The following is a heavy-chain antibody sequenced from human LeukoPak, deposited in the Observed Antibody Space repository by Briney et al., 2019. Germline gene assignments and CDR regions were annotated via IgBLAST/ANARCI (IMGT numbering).Heavy chain of an antibody. CDR2: TYTSGST. J-gene: IGHJ4*02. Sequence: SKTLSLTCTVSGGSISSYYWSWIRQPAGKGLEWIGRTYTSGSTNYNPSLKSRVTMSVDTSKNQFSLKLSSVTAADTAVYYCARDSRDHKYYDFWSGQDYFDYWGQGTLVTVSS. D-gene: IGHD3-3*01. V-gene: IGHV4-4*07. CDR1: GGSISSYY. CDR3: ARDSRDHKYYDFWSGQDYFDY.